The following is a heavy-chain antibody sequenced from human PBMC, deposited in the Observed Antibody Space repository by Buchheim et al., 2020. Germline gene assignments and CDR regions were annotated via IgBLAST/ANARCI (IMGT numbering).Heavy chain of an antibody. D-gene: IGHD3-22*01. CDR2: ISGSGGST. Sequence: EVQLLESGGGLVQPGGSLRLSCAASGFTFSSYAMSWVRQAPGKGLEWVSAISGSGGSTYYADSVKGRFTISRDNSKNTLYLQMNSLRDEDTAVYYCAKGGAAVHYYDSSGYYHDEYFQHWGQGTL. CDR1: GFTFSSYA. J-gene: IGHJ1*01. V-gene: IGHV3-23*01. CDR3: AKGGAAVHYYDSSGYYHDEYFQH.